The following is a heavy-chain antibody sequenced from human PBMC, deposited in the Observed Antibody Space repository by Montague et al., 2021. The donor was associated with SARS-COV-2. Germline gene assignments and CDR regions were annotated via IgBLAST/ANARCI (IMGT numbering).Heavy chain of an antibody. CDR2: ISDGGST. CDR3: ARDHSS. CDR1: GGSLNNYF. Sequence: SETLSLTCTVSGGSLNNYFWSWIRQPPGKGLEWVGYISDGGSTKYNPSLQSRVTISVDTSKNQFSLKLRSVTAADTAVFYCARDHSSWGQGTLVTVSS. D-gene: IGHD2-21*01. V-gene: IGHV4-59*12. J-gene: IGHJ5*02.